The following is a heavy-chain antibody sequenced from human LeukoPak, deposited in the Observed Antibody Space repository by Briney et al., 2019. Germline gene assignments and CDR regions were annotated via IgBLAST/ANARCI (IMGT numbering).Heavy chain of an antibody. Sequence: SETLSLTCSVSGVSITSGRNYWTCLRPPAGKELEWVGRLYTNDNTNYDPSLESRVSISVDTSKSQFYLQLTSVTAADTAVYFCDRGVVTDDYYMDVWGKGITVIVSS. CDR3: DRGVVTDDYYMDV. CDR1: GVSITSGRNY. V-gene: IGHV4-61*02. CDR2: LYTNDNT. J-gene: IGHJ6*03. D-gene: IGHD2-21*02.